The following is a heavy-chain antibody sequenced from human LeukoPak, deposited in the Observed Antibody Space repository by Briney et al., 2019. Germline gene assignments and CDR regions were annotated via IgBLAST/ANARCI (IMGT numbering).Heavy chain of an antibody. J-gene: IGHJ6*02. CDR3: VMDMDV. CDR2: IKEDGSAK. CDR1: RFIPSSYR. Sequence: PGGSLRLSRAASRFIPSSYRMNSVRQAPGKGLEWVANIKEDGSAKYYVDSVKGRFTISRDNAKNSLYLQMNSLRAEDTAVYYCVMDMDVWGQGTTVTVSS. V-gene: IGHV3-7*05.